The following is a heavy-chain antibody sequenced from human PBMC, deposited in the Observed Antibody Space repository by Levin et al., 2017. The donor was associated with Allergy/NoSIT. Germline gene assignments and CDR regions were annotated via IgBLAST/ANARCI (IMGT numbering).Heavy chain of an antibody. D-gene: IGHD3-3*01. CDR1: GASVSSASYY. J-gene: IGHJ3*01. CDR3: VREYDSVTDDAFDV. Sequence: SETLSLTCSVSGASVSSASYYWSWIRQPPGKGLEWIAYIHSSGNTGYNPSLKSRVGVSLDTSMNQFSLRLTSVTAADTDVYYCVREYDSVTDDAFDVWGQGTMVTVSS. CDR2: IHSSGNT. V-gene: IGHV4-61*01.